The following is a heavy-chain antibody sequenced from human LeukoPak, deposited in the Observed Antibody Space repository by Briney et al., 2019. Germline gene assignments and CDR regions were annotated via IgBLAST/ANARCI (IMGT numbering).Heavy chain of an antibody. V-gene: IGHV4-59*06. Sequence: PSETLSLTCTISGGSINNYYWSWIRQHPGKGLEWIGYIYYSGSTYYNPSLKSRVTISVDTSKNQFSLKLSSVTAADTAVYYCARAPGIAAAIDYWGQGTLVTVSS. J-gene: IGHJ4*02. CDR2: IYYSGST. CDR3: ARAPGIAAAIDY. CDR1: GGSINNYY. D-gene: IGHD6-13*01.